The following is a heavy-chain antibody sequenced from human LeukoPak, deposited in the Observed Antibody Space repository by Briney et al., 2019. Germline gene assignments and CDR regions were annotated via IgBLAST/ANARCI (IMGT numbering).Heavy chain of an antibody. V-gene: IGHV3-7*04. Sequence: PGGSLRLSCAASGFTFSIYAMSWVRQAPGKGLEWVANIKQDGSEKYYVDSVKGRFTISRDNAKNSLYLQMNSLRAEDTAVYYCARAYTEPVFDYWGQGTLVTVSS. J-gene: IGHJ4*02. CDR2: IKQDGSEK. D-gene: IGHD3-16*01. CDR3: ARAYTEPVFDY. CDR1: GFTFSIYA.